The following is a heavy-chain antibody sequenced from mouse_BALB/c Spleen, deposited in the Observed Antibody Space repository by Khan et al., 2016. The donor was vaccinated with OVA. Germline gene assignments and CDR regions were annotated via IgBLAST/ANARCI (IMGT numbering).Heavy chain of an antibody. Sequence: QIQLVQSGAELAKPGASVKMSCKASGYTFTSYWVHWVKQRPGQGLEWIGYINPSSNNTEYNQNFKDKATLTADKSTSTAYMQLSSLTSEDAAVCSCSRDRIDYWGQGTTVTVSS. CDR1: GYTFTSYW. CDR2: INPSSNNT. CDR3: SRDRIDY. J-gene: IGHJ2*01. V-gene: IGHV1-7*01.